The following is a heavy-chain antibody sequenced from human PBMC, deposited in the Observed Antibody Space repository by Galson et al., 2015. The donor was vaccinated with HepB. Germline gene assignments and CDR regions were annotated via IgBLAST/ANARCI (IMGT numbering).Heavy chain of an antibody. J-gene: IGHJ6*02. CDR3: ASSNYYDSSGYYPVHYYHYGMDV. Sequence: SVKVSCKASGYTSTSYGISWVREAPREGLEWGGWICAYNDNTNYAQKLQGRVTMTTATPTSTADMELRSLRSDDTPVYCCASSNYYDSSGYYPVHYYHYGMDVWGQGTTVTVSS. V-gene: IGHV1-18*04. D-gene: IGHD3-22*01. CDR2: ICAYNDNT. CDR1: GYTSTSYG.